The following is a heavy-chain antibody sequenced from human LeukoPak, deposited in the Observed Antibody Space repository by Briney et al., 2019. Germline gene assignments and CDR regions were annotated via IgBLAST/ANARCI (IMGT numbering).Heavy chain of an antibody. CDR3: ATQFVDI. CDR2: ISGSGDDP. CDR1: GFTFSNYA. D-gene: IGHD5-24*01. Sequence: GGSLRLSYAASGFTFSNYAMNGVRQAPGKGLEWVASISGSGDDPSYADSVKGRFTISRDNYRNTLYLQMHSLRAEDTAVYYCATQFVDIWGQGTLVTVSS. J-gene: IGHJ5*02. V-gene: IGHV3-23*01.